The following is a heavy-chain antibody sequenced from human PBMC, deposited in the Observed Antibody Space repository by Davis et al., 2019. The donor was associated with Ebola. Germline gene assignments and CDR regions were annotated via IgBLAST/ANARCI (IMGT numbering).Heavy chain of an antibody. D-gene: IGHD6-13*01. CDR1: GFTFSSYG. J-gene: IGHJ6*02. CDR3: AKDEGDYSSSWLVYNYYGMDV. V-gene: IGHV3-30*02. Sequence: PGGSLRLSCAASGFTFSSYGMHWVRQAPGKGLEWVAVIWYDGSNKYYADSVKGRFTISRDNSKNTLYLQMNSLRAEDTAVYYCAKDEGDYSSSWLVYNYYGMDVWGQGTTVTVSS. CDR2: IWYDGSNK.